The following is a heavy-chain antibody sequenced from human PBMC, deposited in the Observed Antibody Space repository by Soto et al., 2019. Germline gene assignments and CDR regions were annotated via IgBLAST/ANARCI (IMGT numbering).Heavy chain of an antibody. Sequence: GGSLRLSCTASGFPFSHYAMNWVRQGPGTRLEWVADISGSGDSARYADSVRGRFTISRDNSRDTLYLQMNSLRVDDTAVYYCGKERRGSGWSVCSFWGQGAVVTVCS. CDR1: GFPFSHYA. V-gene: IGHV3-23*01. CDR2: ISGSGDSA. J-gene: IGHJ1*01. D-gene: IGHD6-19*01. CDR3: GKERRGSGWSVCSF.